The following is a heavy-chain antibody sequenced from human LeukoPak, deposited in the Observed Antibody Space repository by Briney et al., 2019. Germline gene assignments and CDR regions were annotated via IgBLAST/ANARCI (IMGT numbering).Heavy chain of an antibody. CDR2: IYYSGST. D-gene: IGHD1-14*01. CDR3: ARESTGHGVLDY. CDR1: GGSISSSSYY. J-gene: IGHJ4*02. V-gene: IGHV4-39*07. Sequence: SETLSLTCTVSGGSISSSSYYWGWIRQPPGKGLERIGSIYYSGSTYYNPSLKSRVTISVDTSKNQFSLKLSSVTAADTAVYYCARESTGHGVLDYWGQGTLVTVSS.